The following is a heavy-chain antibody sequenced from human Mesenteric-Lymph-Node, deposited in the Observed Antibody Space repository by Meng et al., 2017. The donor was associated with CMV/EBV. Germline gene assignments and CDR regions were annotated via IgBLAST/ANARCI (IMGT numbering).Heavy chain of an antibody. Sequence: GGSLRLSCAASGFTFEEHAMHWVRQAPGKGLEWVSYISSSSSTIYYADSVKGRFTISRDIFTNTVYLQMNSLRAEDAAVYYCARDFSWRQFDYWGQGALVTVSS. V-gene: IGHV3-48*01. CDR2: ISSSSSTI. D-gene: IGHD3-3*01. J-gene: IGHJ4*02. CDR1: GFTFEEHA. CDR3: ARDFSWRQFDY.